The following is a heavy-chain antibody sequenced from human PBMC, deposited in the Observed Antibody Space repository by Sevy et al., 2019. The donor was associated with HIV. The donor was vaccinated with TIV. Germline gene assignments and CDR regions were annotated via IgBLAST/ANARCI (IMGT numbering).Heavy chain of an antibody. V-gene: IGHV3-23*01. D-gene: IGHD5-18*01. J-gene: IGHJ4*02. CDR3: AAGDTVFLADLDF. CDR1: GFSISTHA. Sequence: GGSLRLSCGASGFSISTHAMNWVRQAPGRGLEWISGISATDGSTHYADSVKGRFTISRDNSKNTVHLQMNSLRAEDTALYYCAAGDTVFLADLDFWGQGTLVTVSS. CDR2: ISATDGST.